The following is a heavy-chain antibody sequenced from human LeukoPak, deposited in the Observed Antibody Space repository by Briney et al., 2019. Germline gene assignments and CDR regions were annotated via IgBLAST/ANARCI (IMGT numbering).Heavy chain of an antibody. CDR1: GFIFSDYL. CDR2: INTDGGFT. CDR3: AREAKVGGALQY. Sequence: GGSLRLSCAASGFIFSDYLMHWVRQAPGKGLVWVSRINTDGGFTRYADSVQGRFIISRDTAKNTLFLQMNSLRAEDTAVYYCAREAKVGGALQYWGQGILVTVSS. V-gene: IGHV3-74*01. J-gene: IGHJ4*02. D-gene: IGHD1-26*01.